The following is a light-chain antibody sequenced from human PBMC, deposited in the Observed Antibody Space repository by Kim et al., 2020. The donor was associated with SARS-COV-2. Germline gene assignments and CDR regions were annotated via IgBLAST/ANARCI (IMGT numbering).Light chain of an antibody. CDR3: QQYNNWPQT. CDR1: QSVGSN. CDR2: GAS. Sequence: EIVMTQTPGILSVSSGERATLSCRANQSVGSNLAWYQQKPGQAPRLLIYGASTRATGIPARFSGSGSGTEFTLTISSLQSEDFAVYYCQQYNNWPQTFGQGTKVDIK. J-gene: IGKJ1*01. V-gene: IGKV3-15*01.